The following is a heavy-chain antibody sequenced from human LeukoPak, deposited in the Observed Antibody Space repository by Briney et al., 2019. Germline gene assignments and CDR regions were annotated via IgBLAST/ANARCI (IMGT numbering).Heavy chain of an antibody. CDR1: GGSFSSGGYS. V-gene: IGHV4-30-2*01. D-gene: IGHD2-2*02. J-gene: IGHJ5*02. CDR2: IYHSGST. Sequence: PSETLSLTCAVSGGSFSSGGYSWCWIRQPPGKGLEWIGYIYHSGSTYYNPSLKSRLTISVDRSKNQFSLKLSSVTAADTAVYYCARAWCSTSCYIGGLYWFDPWGQGTLVTVSS. CDR3: ARAWCSTSCYIGGLYWFDP.